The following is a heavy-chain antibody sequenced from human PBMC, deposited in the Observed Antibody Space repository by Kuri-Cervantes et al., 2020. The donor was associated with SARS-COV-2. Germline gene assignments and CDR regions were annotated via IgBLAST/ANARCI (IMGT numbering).Heavy chain of an antibody. J-gene: IGHJ6*02. Sequence: ASVKVSCKASGYTFTGYYMHWVRQAPGQGLEWMGWINPNSGGTNYAQKFQGRVTMTRDTSTSTVYMELSSLRSEDTAVYYCAREAGYYDMLLTPSYYYYYYGMDVWGQGTTVTVSS. CDR2: INPNSGGT. D-gene: IGHD3-9*01. CDR3: AREAGYYDMLLTPSYYYYYYGMDV. V-gene: IGHV1-2*02. CDR1: GYTFTGYY.